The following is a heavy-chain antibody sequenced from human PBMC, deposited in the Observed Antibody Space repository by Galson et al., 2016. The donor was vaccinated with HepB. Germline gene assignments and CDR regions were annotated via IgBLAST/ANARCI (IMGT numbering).Heavy chain of an antibody. J-gene: IGHJ4*02. V-gene: IGHV3-11*01. CDR3: ARDQFGYSDV. Sequence: SLRLSCAASGFTFSDYYMSWIRQAPGKGLEWVSYISSTGRTIYYADSVKGRFTISRDNAKNSLFLHMNSLRGEDTAVYYCARDQFGYSDVWGQGMLVTVSS. CDR1: GFTFSDYY. D-gene: IGHD6-13*01. CDR2: ISSTGRTI.